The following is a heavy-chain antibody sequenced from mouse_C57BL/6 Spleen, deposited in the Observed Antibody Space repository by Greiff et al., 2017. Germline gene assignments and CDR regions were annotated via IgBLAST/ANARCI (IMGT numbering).Heavy chain of an antibody. CDR2: ISYDGSN. V-gene: IGHV3-6*01. J-gene: IGHJ2*01. Sequence: DVQLQESGPGLVKPSQSLSLTCSVTGYSITSGYYWNWIRQFPGNKLEWMGYISYDGSNNYNPSLKNRISITRDTSKNQFFLKLNSVTTEDTATYYCAREGAKAYFDYWGQGTTLTVSS. CDR1: GYSITSGYY. CDR3: AREGAKAYFDY.